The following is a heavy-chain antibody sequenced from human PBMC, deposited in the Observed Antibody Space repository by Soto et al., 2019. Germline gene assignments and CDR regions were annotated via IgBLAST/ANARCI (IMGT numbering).Heavy chain of an antibody. Sequence: EVQLLESGGGLVQPGGSLRLSCTASGFTFSNYVMSWVRQAPGKGLEWVSAISGSGGSTYYADSVKGRFTISRDNSKNTLYLQMNSVRAEDTAVYYCAKGAHRCGNYLCWFDPWGQGTLVTVSS. D-gene: IGHD4-4*01. V-gene: IGHV3-23*01. J-gene: IGHJ5*02. CDR2: ISGSGGST. CDR3: AKGAHRCGNYLCWFDP. CDR1: GFTFSNYV.